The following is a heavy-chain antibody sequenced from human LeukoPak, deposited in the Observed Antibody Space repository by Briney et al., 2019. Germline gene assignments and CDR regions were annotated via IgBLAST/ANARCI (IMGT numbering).Heavy chain of an antibody. Sequence: PSETLSLTSTVSGGSISSSSYYWGWIRQPPGKGLEWIGSIYYSGSTYYNPSLKSRVTISVDTSKNQFSLKLSSVTAADTAVYYCARGFHPPYYYYGMDVWGQGTTVTVSS. J-gene: IGHJ6*02. CDR1: GGSISSSSYY. CDR2: IYYSGST. D-gene: IGHD2-21*01. CDR3: ARGFHPPYYYYGMDV. V-gene: IGHV4-39*07.